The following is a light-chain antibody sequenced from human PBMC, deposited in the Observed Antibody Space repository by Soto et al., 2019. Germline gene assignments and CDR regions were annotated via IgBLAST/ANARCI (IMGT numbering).Light chain of an antibody. J-gene: IGLJ1*01. V-gene: IGLV1-40*01. CDR3: QSYDSSLSGYV. CDR1: SSNIGASYD. Sequence: QYVLRHPPSVSGAPGHRVTISCAGSSSNIGASYDVHWYQQLPGTAPKVVIYGSGNRPSGVPDRFSGSKSGTSASLAIAGLQAEDEADYYCQSYDSSLSGYVFGTGTKVTVL. CDR2: GSG.